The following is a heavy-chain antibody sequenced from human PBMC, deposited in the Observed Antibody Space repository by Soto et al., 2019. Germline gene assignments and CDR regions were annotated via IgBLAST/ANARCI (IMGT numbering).Heavy chain of an antibody. V-gene: IGHV4-59*08. CDR1: GGSISSYY. Sequence: QVQLQESGPGLVKPSETLSLTCTVSGGSISSYYWSWIRQPPGKGLEWIGYIYYSGSTNYNPSLTSRVTISVATSKNHFSLKLSSVPAADTAVYYCARGAAAGTVDYWGQGTLVTVSS. J-gene: IGHJ4*02. CDR2: IYYSGST. D-gene: IGHD6-13*01. CDR3: ARGAAAGTVDY.